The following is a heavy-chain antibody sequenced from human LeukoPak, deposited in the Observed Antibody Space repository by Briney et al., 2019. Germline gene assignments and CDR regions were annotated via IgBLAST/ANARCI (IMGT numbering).Heavy chain of an antibody. J-gene: IGHJ3*02. D-gene: IGHD5-24*01. CDR3: AKDLRRATQEMATIDAFDI. V-gene: IGHV3-23*01. CDR2: ISGSGGST. Sequence: GGSLRLSCATSGFTFSSYAMSWVRQAPGKGLEWVSAISGSGGSTYYADSVKGRFTISRDNSKNTLYLQMNSLRAEDTAVYYCAKDLRRATQEMATIDAFDIWGQGTMVTVSS. CDR1: GFTFSSYA.